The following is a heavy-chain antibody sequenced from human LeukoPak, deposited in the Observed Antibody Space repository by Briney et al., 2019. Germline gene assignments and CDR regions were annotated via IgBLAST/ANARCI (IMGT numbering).Heavy chain of an antibody. J-gene: IGHJ4*02. D-gene: IGHD3-22*01. CDR3: ATYYYDSSGYSPGQAFDY. CDR1: GGSISSYY. V-gene: IGHV4-59*08. CDR2: IYYSGST. Sequence: SETLSLTCTVSGGSISSYYWSWIRQPPGKGLEWIGYIYYSGSTNYNPSLKSRVTISVDTSKNQFSLKLSSVTAADTAVYYCATYYYDSSGYSPGQAFDYWGQGTLVTVSS.